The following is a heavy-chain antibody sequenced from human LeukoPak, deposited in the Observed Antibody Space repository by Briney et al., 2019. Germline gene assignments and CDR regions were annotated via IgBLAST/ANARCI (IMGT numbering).Heavy chain of an antibody. CDR1: GDSVTSGTFY. D-gene: IGHD3-10*01. CDR2: VYYTGST. CDR3: ARHSGSGSLSRPFDP. V-gene: IGHV4-39*01. J-gene: IGHJ5*02. Sequence: SETLSLTCTVSGDSVTSGTFYWAWLRQPPGKGLEWIATVYYTGSTYYNPSLKSRVTISIDTSKNQFSLKLRSVVAPDTAVYYCARHSGSGSLSRPFDPWGQGTLVTVSS.